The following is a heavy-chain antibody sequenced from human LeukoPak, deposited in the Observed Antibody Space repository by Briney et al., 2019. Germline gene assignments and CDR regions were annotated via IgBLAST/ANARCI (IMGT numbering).Heavy chain of an antibody. V-gene: IGHV5-51*01. J-gene: IGHJ5*02. CDR3: ARLPLTGIFRWFDR. D-gene: IGHD7-27*01. Sequence: GESLKISCKGSGYSFTSYRIGWVRQMPGKGLEWMGIIYPGDSDTRNSPPFQGQVTISADKAISTAYLQWSSLKASDTAMYYCARLPLTGIFRWFDRWGQGTLVTVSS. CDR2: IYPGDSDT. CDR1: GYSFTSYR.